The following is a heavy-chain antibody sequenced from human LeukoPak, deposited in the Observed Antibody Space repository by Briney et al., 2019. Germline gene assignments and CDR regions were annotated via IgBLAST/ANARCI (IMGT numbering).Heavy chain of an antibody. CDR2: IYYSGST. D-gene: IGHD1-1*01. CDR3: ARDPGTTWFDAFDI. V-gene: IGHV4-39*07. Sequence: SETLSLTCTVSGGSISSSSYYWGWIRQPPGKGLEWIGSIYYSGSTYYNPSLKSRVTISVDTSKNQFSLKLSSVTAADTAVYYCARDPGTTWFDAFDIWGQGTMVTVSS. J-gene: IGHJ3*02. CDR1: GGSISSSSYY.